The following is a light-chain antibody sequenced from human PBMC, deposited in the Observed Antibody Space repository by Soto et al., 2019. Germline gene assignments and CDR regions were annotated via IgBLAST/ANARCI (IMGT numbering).Light chain of an antibody. J-gene: IGLJ1*01. CDR3: SSYTTSSTLLYV. V-gene: IGLV2-14*01. CDR1: SSDVGGYNS. CDR2: EVS. Sequence: QSALTQPASVSGSPGQSITISCTGISSDVGGYNSVSWYQQHPGKAPKLMIYEVSNRPSGVSNRFSGSKSGNTASLTISGLQAEDEADYYCSSYTTSSTLLYVFGTGTKVTVL.